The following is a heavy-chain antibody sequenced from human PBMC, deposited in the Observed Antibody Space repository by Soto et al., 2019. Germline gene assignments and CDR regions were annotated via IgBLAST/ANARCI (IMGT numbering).Heavy chain of an antibody. J-gene: IGHJ3*02. V-gene: IGHV3-21*01. D-gene: IGHD4-17*01. CDR2: ISSSSSYI. CDR1: GFTFSSYS. Sequence: PGGSLRLSCAASGFTFSSYSMNWVRQAPGKGLEWVSSISSSSSYIYYADSVKGRFTISRDNAKNSLYLQMNSLRAEDTAVYYCARDITYGEVSIDAFDIWGQGTMVTVSS. CDR3: ARDITYGEVSIDAFDI.